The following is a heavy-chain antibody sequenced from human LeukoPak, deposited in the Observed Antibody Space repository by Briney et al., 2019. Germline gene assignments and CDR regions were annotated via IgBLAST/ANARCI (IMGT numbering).Heavy chain of an antibody. J-gene: IGHJ4*02. CDR2: IYSGGST. D-gene: IGHD1-1*01. Sequence: GGSLRLSCAASGFTVSSNYMSWVRQAPGKGLEWVSVIYSGGSTYYADSVKGGFTISRDNSKNTQYLQMNSLRAEDTAVYYCARRWVERGKEFDYWGQGTLVTVSS. CDR3: ARRWVERGKEFDY. V-gene: IGHV3-53*01. CDR1: GFTVSSNY.